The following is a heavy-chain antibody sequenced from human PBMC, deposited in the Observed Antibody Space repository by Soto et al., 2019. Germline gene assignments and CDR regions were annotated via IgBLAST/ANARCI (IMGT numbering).Heavy chain of an antibody. J-gene: IGHJ4*02. D-gene: IGHD1-26*01. V-gene: IGHV3-23*01. Sequence: GESLNISGAASGFSFRSFAMNWVRQAPGKGLEWVSAISGSGGSTFYADSVKGRFTISRDNSKNTLYLQMNSLRAEDTAVYYCAKDLAIGPPRGPFDYWGQGTLVTVSS. CDR1: GFSFRSFA. CDR2: ISGSGGST. CDR3: AKDLAIGPPRGPFDY.